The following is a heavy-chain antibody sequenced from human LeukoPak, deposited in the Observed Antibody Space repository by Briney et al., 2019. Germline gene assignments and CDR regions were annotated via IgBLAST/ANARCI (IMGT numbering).Heavy chain of an antibody. Sequence: SVKVSCKASGGTFSSYAISWVRQAPGQGLEWMGGIIPIFGTANYAQKFQGRVTITTDESTSTAYMVLSSLRSEDTAVYYCASALMVADAFDIWGQGTMVTVSS. D-gene: IGHD4/OR15-4a*01. CDR2: IIPIFGTA. J-gene: IGHJ3*02. CDR3: ASALMVADAFDI. V-gene: IGHV1-69*05. CDR1: GGTFSSYA.